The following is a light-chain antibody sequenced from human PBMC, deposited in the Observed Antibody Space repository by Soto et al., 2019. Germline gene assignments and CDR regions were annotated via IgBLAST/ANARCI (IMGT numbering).Light chain of an antibody. CDR3: QQYNSYSPYT. CDR2: KAS. J-gene: IGKJ2*01. CDR1: QSISSW. Sequence: DIQMTQSPSTLSASVGDRVTITCRASQSISSWLAWYQQKPGKAPKLLIYKASSLESGVPSRFSGSGSGTEVTLTISSLQPDDFATYDCQQYNSYSPYTFGQVTKLEIK. V-gene: IGKV1-5*03.